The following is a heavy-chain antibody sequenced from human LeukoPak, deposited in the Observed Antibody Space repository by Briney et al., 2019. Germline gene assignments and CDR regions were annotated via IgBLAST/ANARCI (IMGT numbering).Heavy chain of an antibody. CDR3: ARERDWIPIAAAGAFDY. V-gene: IGHV3-30*03. CDR2: ISYDGSNK. D-gene: IGHD6-13*01. Sequence: GGSLRLSCAVSGFRVSDYYMSWVRQAPGKGLEWVAVISYDGSNKYYADSVKGRFTISRDNSKNTLYLQMNSLRAEDTAVYYCARERDWIPIAAAGAFDYWGQGTLVTVSS. CDR1: GFRVSDYY. J-gene: IGHJ4*02.